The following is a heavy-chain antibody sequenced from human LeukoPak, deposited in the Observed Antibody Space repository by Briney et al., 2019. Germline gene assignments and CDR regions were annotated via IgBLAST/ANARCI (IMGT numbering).Heavy chain of an antibody. J-gene: IGHJ4*02. V-gene: IGHV1-8*01. CDR2: MNPNSGNT. Sequence: ASVSVSCTASGYTFTSYDINWVRQAAGQGLEWMGWMNPNSGNTVYAQKFQGRVTMTRNTSISTAYMELSSLRSEDTAVYYCAASSPHYYGSGSYYRDYWGQGTLVTVSS. D-gene: IGHD3-10*01. CDR3: AASSPHYYGSGSYYRDY. CDR1: GYTFTSYD.